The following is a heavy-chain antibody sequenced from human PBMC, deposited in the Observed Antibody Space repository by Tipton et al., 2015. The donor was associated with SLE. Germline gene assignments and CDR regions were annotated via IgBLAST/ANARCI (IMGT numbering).Heavy chain of an antibody. CDR3: ARDKLSALAGAAFYY. V-gene: IGHV4-59*02. J-gene: IGHJ4*02. CDR2: IYHTGRT. CDR1: GGSVTSYF. Sequence: GSLRLSCTVSGGSVTSYFWSWFRQPPGKGLEWIGYIYHTGRTNYNPSLQSRVTISLDMSKNQFSLKLSSVTAADTAIYYCARDKLSALAGAAFYYWGQGTLVTVSS. D-gene: IGHD6-19*01.